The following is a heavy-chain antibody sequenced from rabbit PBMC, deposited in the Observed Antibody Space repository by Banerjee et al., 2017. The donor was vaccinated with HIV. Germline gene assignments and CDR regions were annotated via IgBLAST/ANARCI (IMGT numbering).Heavy chain of an antibody. CDR2: INTGSSGST. V-gene: IGHV1S43*01. J-gene: IGHJ2*01. CDR1: GFSFSSNYW. Sequence: QSLEESGGDLVKPGASLTLTCTASGFSFSSNYWICWVRQAPGKGLEWIGCINTGSSGSTRYASWVNGRFTISRRTSLNTVDLKMTSLTAADTATYFCARGRSYAFDFRGPGTLVTVS. CDR3: ARGRSYAFDF.